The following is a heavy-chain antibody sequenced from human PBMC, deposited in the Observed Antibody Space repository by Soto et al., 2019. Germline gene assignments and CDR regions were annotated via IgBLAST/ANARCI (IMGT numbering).Heavy chain of an antibody. D-gene: IGHD4-4*01. J-gene: IGHJ6*02. CDR2: IIPIFGTA. V-gene: IGHV1-69*01. CDR1: GGTFSSYA. CDR3: AGVTTTVTTLYYYGMDV. Sequence: QVQLVQSGAEVKKPGSSVKVSCKASGGTFSSYAISWVRQAPGQGLEWMGGIIPIFGTANYAQKFQGRVTITADESTSTAYMELSSLRSEDTAVYYCAGVTTTVTTLYYYGMDVSGQGTTVTVSS.